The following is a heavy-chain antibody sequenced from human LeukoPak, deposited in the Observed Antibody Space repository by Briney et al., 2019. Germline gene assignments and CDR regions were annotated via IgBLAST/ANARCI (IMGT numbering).Heavy chain of an antibody. CDR1: GFTFSSYG. Sequence: GGSLRLSCAASGFTFSSYGMSWVRQAPGKGLEWVSDISGSGGSTYYADSVKGRFTISRDNSKNTMYLQMNSLRAEDTAVYYCAKGIQSAMAMGYWGQGTLVTVSS. CDR2: ISGSGGST. V-gene: IGHV3-23*01. D-gene: IGHD5-18*01. CDR3: AKGIQSAMAMGY. J-gene: IGHJ4*02.